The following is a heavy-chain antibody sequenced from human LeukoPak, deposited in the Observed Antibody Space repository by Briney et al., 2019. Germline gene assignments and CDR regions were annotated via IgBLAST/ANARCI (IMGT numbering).Heavy chain of an antibody. CDR1: GFTFGDYA. J-gene: IGHJ5*02. Sequence: GRSLRLSCTASGFTFGDYAMSWFRQAPGKGLEWVGFIRSKAYGGTTEYAASVKGRFTISRDDSKSIAYLQMNSLKTEDTAVYYCTRAITMVRGVIPRWFDPWGQGTLVTVSS. CDR2: IRSKAYGGTT. V-gene: IGHV3-49*03. D-gene: IGHD3-10*01. CDR3: TRAITMVRGVIPRWFDP.